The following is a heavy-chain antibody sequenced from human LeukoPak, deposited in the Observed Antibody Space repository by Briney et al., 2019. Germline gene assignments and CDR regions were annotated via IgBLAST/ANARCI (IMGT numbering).Heavy chain of an antibody. J-gene: IGHJ4*02. V-gene: IGHV4-31*03. D-gene: IGHD3-10*01. CDR2: IYYSGST. Sequence: PSETLSLTCTVSGGSISSGGYYWSWIRQHPGKGLEWIGYIYYSGSTYYNPSLKSRVTISVDTSKNQFSLKLSSVTAADTAVYYCASSMVRGVNTFDYWGQGTLVTVSS. CDR3: ASSMVRGVNTFDY. CDR1: GGSISSGGYY.